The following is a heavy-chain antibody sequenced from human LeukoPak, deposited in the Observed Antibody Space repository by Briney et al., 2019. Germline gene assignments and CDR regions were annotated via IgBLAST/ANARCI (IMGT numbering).Heavy chain of an antibody. CDR1: GGSISRYY. CDR3: ARQYGIPYYYGMDV. CDR2: IDFSGST. Sequence: SETLSLTCTISGGSISRYYWSWTRQPPGKRLEYIGYIDFSGSTNYNPSLKSRVTISVDTSKNQFSLRLSSVTAADTAVYYCARQYGIPYYYGMDVWGQGTTVTVSS. V-gene: IGHV4-59*08. J-gene: IGHJ6*02. D-gene: IGHD1-26*01.